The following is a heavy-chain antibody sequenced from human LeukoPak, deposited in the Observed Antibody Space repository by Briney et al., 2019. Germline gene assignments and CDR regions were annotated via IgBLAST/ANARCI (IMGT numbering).Heavy chain of an antibody. CDR1: GFPFSSHG. J-gene: IGHJ4*02. Sequence: PGGSLRLSCAGSGFPFSSHGMNWVRQAPGKGLEWVSGISPGGPTYYADSVKGRFTISRDDSKNTLYPQMKNLRAEDTAVYYCAKDGAWLRFDDWGQGILVSVSS. CDR2: ISPGGPT. V-gene: IGHV3-23*01. D-gene: IGHD5-12*01. CDR3: AKDGAWLRFDD.